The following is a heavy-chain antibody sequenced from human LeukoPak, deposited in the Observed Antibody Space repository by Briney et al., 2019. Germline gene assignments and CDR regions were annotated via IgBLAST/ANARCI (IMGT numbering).Heavy chain of an antibody. CDR1: GFTFSSYG. J-gene: IGHJ5*02. Sequence: GGSLRLSCAASGFTFSSYGMHWVRQAPGKGLEWVAFIRYDGSNKYYADSVKGRFTISRDNSKNTLYLQMNSLRAEDTAVYYCAKDPHVLRYFDWLPQDNRFDPWGQGTLVTVSS. CDR2: IRYDGSNK. V-gene: IGHV3-30*02. D-gene: IGHD3-9*01. CDR3: AKDPHVLRYFDWLPQDNRFDP.